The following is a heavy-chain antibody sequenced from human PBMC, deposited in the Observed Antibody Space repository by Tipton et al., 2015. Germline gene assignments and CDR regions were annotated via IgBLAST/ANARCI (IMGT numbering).Heavy chain of an antibody. V-gene: IGHV4-38-2*01. CDR3: ACHDYDLLTRDYQTVDY. D-gene: IGHD3-9*01. CDR2: ISHSGNT. CDR1: AYSISSDYY. Sequence: TLSLTCAVSAYSISSDYYWGWIRQPPGKGLEWIGSISHSGNTFYNPSLKSRVTISADTPKNQFSLRLSSVTAADTAVYYCACHDYDLLTRDYQTVDYWGQGTRVTVSS. J-gene: IGHJ4*02.